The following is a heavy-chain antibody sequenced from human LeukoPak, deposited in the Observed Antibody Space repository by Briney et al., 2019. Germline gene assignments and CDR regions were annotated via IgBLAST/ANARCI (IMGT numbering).Heavy chain of an antibody. Sequence: PSETLSLTCTVSAYSISSGYYWGWIRQPPGKGLEWLGNIYHSGSTYYNPSLKSRVTISVDTSKNQFSLKLSSVTAADTAVYYCAKDRHAPGRYCSSTSCFPFDSWGQGTLVTVSS. CDR3: AKDRHAPGRYCSSTSCFPFDS. CDR1: AYSISSGYY. V-gene: IGHV4-38-2*02. J-gene: IGHJ5*01. CDR2: IYHSGST. D-gene: IGHD2-2*01.